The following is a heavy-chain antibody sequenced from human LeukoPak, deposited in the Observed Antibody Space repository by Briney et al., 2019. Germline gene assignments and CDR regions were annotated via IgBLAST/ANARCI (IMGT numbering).Heavy chain of an antibody. V-gene: IGHV4-59*12. Sequence: SETLSLTCTVSGGSISSYYWSWIRQPPGKGLEWIGYMYYSGSTNYNPSLKSRVTMSVDTSKNQFSLNLTSVTAADTAVYFCARDVLVTGFDYWGQGALVTVSS. CDR1: GGSISSYY. CDR2: MYYSGST. CDR3: ARDVLVTGFDY. D-gene: IGHD2-21*02. J-gene: IGHJ4*02.